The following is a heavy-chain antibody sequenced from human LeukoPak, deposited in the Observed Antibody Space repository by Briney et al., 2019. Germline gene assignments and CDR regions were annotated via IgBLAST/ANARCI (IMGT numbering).Heavy chain of an antibody. J-gene: IGHJ4*02. D-gene: IGHD5-24*01. Sequence: SETLSLTCTVSGGSISSSSYYWGWIRQPPGKGLEWIGSIYYSGSTYYNPSLKSRVTISVDTSKNQFSLKLSSVTAADTAVYYCAREMVTTRFDYWGQGTLVTVSS. CDR2: IYYSGST. V-gene: IGHV4-39*07. CDR1: GGSISSSSYY. CDR3: AREMVTTRFDY.